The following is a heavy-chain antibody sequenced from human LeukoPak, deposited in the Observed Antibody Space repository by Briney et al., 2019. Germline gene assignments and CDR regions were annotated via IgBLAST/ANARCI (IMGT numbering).Heavy chain of an antibody. CDR3: ARRGYSFVAFDI. Sequence: PSETLSLTCTVSGGSISSYYWGWIRQPPGKGLEWIGSIYYSGSTNYNPSLKSRVTISVDTSKNQFSLKLSSVAAADTAVYYCARRGYSFVAFDIWGQGTMVTVSS. CDR1: GGSISSYY. V-gene: IGHV4-59*01. D-gene: IGHD5-18*01. CDR2: IYYSGST. J-gene: IGHJ3*02.